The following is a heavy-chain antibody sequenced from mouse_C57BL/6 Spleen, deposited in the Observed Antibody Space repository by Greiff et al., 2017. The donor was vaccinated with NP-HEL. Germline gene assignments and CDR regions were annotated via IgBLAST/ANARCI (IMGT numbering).Heavy chain of an antibody. D-gene: IGHD1-2*01. J-gene: IGHJ3*01. CDR3: ARENYYGLRFAY. CDR1: GYSFTSYY. CDR2: IYPGSGNT. Sequence: QVQLQQSGPELVKPGASVKISCKASGYSFTSYYIHWVKQRPGQGLEWIGWIYPGSGNTKYNEKFKGKATLTADTSSSTAYMQLSSLTSEDSAVYYCARENYYGLRFAYWGQGTLVTVSA. V-gene: IGHV1-66*01.